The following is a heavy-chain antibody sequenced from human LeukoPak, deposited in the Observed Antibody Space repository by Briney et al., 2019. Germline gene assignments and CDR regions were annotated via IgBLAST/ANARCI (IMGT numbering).Heavy chain of an antibody. CDR3: AGLQAHGGNYIVH. CDR2: IYYNGNT. J-gene: IGHJ4*02. CDR1: GASISSYY. D-gene: IGHD4-23*01. V-gene: IGHV4-59*08. Sequence: SETLSLTCTVSGASISSYYWSWIRQPPGKGLEWIGYIYYNGNTIYSDSLRSRVTISADTSKNQFSLKLTSVTAADTARYFCAGLQAHGGNYIVHWGQGILVTVPS.